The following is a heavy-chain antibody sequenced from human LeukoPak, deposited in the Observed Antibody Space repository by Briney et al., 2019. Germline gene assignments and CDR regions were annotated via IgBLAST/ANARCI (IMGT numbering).Heavy chain of an antibody. CDR3: ASSLLGTAMADDAFDI. J-gene: IGHJ3*02. Sequence: SETLSLTCAVYGGSFSGYYWSWIRQPPGKGLEWIGEINHSGSTNYNPSLKSRVTISVDTSKNQFSLKLSSATAADTAVYYCASSLLGTAMADDAFDIWGQGTMVTVSS. CDR1: GGSFSGYY. D-gene: IGHD5-18*01. V-gene: IGHV4-34*01. CDR2: INHSGST.